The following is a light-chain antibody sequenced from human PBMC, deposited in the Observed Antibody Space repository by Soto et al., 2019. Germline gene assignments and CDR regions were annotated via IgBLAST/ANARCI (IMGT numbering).Light chain of an antibody. CDR1: QSVSNY. J-gene: IGKJ1*01. V-gene: IGKV3-20*01. CDR2: GAS. Sequence: EILLTQSPGTLSLSPGERATLSCRASQSVSNYLAWYQQKPGQAPRLLIYGASNRATGIPDRFSGSGSGTDFTLTISRLEPEDFAVYYCQQYGSSGTFGQGTKVDIK. CDR3: QQYGSSGT.